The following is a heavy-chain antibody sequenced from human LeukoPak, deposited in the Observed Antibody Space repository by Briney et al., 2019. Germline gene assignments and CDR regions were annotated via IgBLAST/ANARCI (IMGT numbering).Heavy chain of an antibody. CDR3: ARTFSNWFDP. CDR2: IYYSGST. J-gene: IGHJ5*02. V-gene: IGHV4-61*01. CDR1: GGSISSSSYY. Sequence: SETLSLTCTVSGGSISSSSYYWSWIRQPPGKGLEWIGYIYYSGSTNYNPSLKSRVTISVDTSKNQFSLKLSSVTAADTAVYYCARTFSNWFDPWGQGTLVTVSS.